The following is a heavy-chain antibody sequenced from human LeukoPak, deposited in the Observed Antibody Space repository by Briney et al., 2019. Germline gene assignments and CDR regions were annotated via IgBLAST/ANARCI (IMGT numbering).Heavy chain of an antibody. CDR3: ARHRNLRSIAAAGTGWFDP. Sequence: SETLSLTCTVSGGSISSSSYYWGWIRQPPGKELEWIGSIYYSGSTYYNPSLKSRVTISVDTSKNQFSLKLSSVTAADTAVYYCARHRNLRSIAAAGTGWFDPWGQGTLVTVSS. CDR2: IYYSGST. J-gene: IGHJ5*02. CDR1: GGSISSSSYY. V-gene: IGHV4-39*01. D-gene: IGHD6-13*01.